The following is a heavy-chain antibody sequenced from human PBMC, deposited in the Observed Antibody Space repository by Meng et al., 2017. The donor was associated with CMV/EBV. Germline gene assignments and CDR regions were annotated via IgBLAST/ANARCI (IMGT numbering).Heavy chain of an antibody. Sequence: QVQLRGSGPGLVQPSETLSLPCTVSGGSISSYYWSWIRQPAGKGLEWIGRIYTSGGTNYNPSLKSRVTMSVDTSKNQFSLKLSSVTAADTAVYYCARSMVVAGDWFDPWGQGTLVTVSS. CDR2: IYTSGGT. D-gene: IGHD2-15*01. J-gene: IGHJ5*02. CDR3: ARSMVVAGDWFDP. V-gene: IGHV4-4*07. CDR1: GGSISSYY.